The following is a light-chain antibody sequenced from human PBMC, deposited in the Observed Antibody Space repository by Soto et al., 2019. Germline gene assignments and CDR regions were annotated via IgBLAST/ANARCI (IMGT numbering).Light chain of an antibody. V-gene: IGKV1-5*03. CDR3: QQYKSYFRT. CDR1: QSISSW. J-gene: IGKJ1*01. Sequence: EIQMTQSPSTLFASVGDRVSLTCLSSQSISSWLAWYQQKPVKAPKLLIYQASSLQSGVPSRFSGSGSETESTLTISSLLPDDFATYFCQQYKSYFRTFGQGTKVDI. CDR2: QAS.